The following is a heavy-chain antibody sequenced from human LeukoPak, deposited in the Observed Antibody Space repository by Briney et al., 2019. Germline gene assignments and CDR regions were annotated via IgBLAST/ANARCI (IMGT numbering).Heavy chain of an antibody. Sequence: SETLSLTCTVSGGSISSGGYYWSWIRQHPGKGLEWLGYIYYSGSTYFNPSLKRRATISLDTSPNQFSLKLRSVTAADTAVYFCARAGGSTGYAFDYWGQGTLVTVSS. CDR2: IYYSGST. V-gene: IGHV4-31*03. CDR1: GGSISSGGYY. J-gene: IGHJ4*02. D-gene: IGHD5-12*01. CDR3: ARAGGSTGYAFDY.